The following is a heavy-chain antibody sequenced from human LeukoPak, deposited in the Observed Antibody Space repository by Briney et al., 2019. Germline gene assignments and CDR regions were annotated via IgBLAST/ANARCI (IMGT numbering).Heavy chain of an antibody. V-gene: IGHV1-69*04. Sequence: SVKVSCKASGGTFSSYAISWVRQAPGRGLEWMGRIIPILGIANYAQKFQGRVTITADKSTSTAYMELSSLRSEDTAVYYCARAVREQRDYYYYYGMDVWGQGTTVTVSS. CDR2: IIPILGIA. D-gene: IGHD6-25*01. CDR1: GGTFSSYA. CDR3: ARAVREQRDYYYYYGMDV. J-gene: IGHJ6*02.